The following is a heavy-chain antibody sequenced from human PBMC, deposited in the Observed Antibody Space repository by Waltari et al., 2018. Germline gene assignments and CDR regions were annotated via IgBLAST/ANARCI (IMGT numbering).Heavy chain of an antibody. CDR3: TRALWLGELYDY. Sequence: EVQLDESGGGLVQPGGSLRLSCSDSGFTFTRYLMNWVRQAPGKGLGLVARINSDGSSTTYADSVKGRFTISRDNAKNTVYLQMNSLRVEDTAVYYCTRALWLGELYDYWGQGTLVTVSS. V-gene: IGHV3-74*01. J-gene: IGHJ4*02. CDR1: GFTFTRYL. CDR2: INSDGSST. D-gene: IGHD3-10*01.